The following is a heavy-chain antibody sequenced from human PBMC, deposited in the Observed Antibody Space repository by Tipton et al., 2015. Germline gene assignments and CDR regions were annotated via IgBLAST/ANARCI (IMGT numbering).Heavy chain of an antibody. CDR2: ISYDGSNK. D-gene: IGHD3-16*01. J-gene: IGHJ6*02. V-gene: IGHV3-30*18. Sequence: SLRLSCAASGFTFSSYGMHWVRQAPGKGLEWVAVISYDGSNKYYADSVKGRFTISRDNSKNTLYLQMNSLRAEDPAVYYCAKGEEGGYYYYGMDVWGQGTTVTVSS. CDR1: GFTFSSYG. CDR3: AKGEEGGYYYYGMDV.